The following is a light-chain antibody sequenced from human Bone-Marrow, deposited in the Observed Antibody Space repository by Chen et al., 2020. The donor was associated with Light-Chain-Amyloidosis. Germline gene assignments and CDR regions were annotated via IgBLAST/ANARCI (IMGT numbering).Light chain of an antibody. V-gene: IGKV3-20*01. CDR1: QTISSNY. CDR3: EQYGTSPLT. CDR2: GLS. J-gene: IGKJ4*01. Sequence: EIVLTQSPGTLSLSPGEGANLPCRASQTISSNYLTWYQQKFGQAPRLLIYGLSSRATGIPDRFTGSGSRTDFTLTINRLEPEDFAMYYCEQYGTSPLTFGGGTKVEIK.